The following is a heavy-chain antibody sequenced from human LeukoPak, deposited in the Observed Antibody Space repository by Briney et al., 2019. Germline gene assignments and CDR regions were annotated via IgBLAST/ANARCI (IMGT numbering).Heavy chain of an antibody. D-gene: IGHD1-26*01. J-gene: IGHJ6*02. CDR2: IKSDGGKT. V-gene: IGHV3-43*02. Sequence: TGGSLRLSCTASGFAFQAFEIYWGRQVPGKGLELVSLIKSDGGKTDYADSVRGRFTISRDNGENSLYLQMNSLRSEDSALYYCATWAFYHGVDVWGQGTMVTVSS. CDR3: ATWAFYHGVDV. CDR1: GFAFQAFE.